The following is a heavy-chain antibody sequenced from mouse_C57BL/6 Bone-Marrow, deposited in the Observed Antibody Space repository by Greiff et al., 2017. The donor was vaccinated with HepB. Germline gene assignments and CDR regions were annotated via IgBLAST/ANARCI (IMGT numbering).Heavy chain of an antibody. CDR2: ISGGGGNT. V-gene: IGHV5-9*01. D-gene: IGHD2-3*01. CDR3: ARAMMVGAMDY. CDR1: GFTFSSYT. J-gene: IGHJ4*01. Sequence: EVMLVESGGGLVKPGGSLKLSCAASGFTFSSYTMSWVRQTPEKRLEWVATISGGGGNTYYPDSVKGRFTISRDDAKNTLYLQMSSLRSEDTALYYCARAMMVGAMDYWGQGTSVTVSS.